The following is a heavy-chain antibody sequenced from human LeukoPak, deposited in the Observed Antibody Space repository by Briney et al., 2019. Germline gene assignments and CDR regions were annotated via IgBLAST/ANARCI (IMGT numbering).Heavy chain of an antibody. CDR3: AKGVEQIVVVTAQHYLDY. V-gene: IGHV3-23*01. CDR1: GFTFSSYE. CDR2: ISHTGSST. Sequence: GGSLRLSCAASGFTFSSYEMNWVRQAPGKGLEWVSAISHTGSSTYFADSVQGRFTISRDNSKNTLYLQMNTLIADDTAVYYCAKGVEQIVVVTAQHYLDYWGQGTLVTVSS. J-gene: IGHJ4*02. D-gene: IGHD2-21*02.